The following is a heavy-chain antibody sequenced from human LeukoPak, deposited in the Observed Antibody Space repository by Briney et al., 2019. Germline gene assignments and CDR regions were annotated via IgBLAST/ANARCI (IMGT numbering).Heavy chain of an antibody. CDR3: ARDGWFGDYNWFDP. D-gene: IGHD3-10*01. J-gene: IGHJ5*02. CDR2: ISSASNTI. V-gene: IGHV3-48*01. CDR1: GFTFDDYG. Sequence: GGSLRLSCAASGFTFDDYGMSWVRQAPGKGLEWVSYISSASNTIYYADFVKGRFTISRDNAKNSLYLQMNSLRAEDTAMYYCARDGWFGDYNWFDPWGQGTLVTVSS.